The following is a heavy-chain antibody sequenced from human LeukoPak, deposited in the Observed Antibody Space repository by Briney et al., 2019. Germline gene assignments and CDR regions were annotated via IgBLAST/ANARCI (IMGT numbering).Heavy chain of an antibody. D-gene: IGHD5-24*01. Sequence: PSETLSLTCTVSGGSITSGSYYWGWIRQPPGKGLEWIGSVYYSGSTYYNPSLKSRVTISVDTSKSQFSLKLSSVTAADTAVYYCARQSMATLDYWGQGTLVTVSS. CDR3: ARQSMATLDY. V-gene: IGHV4-39*01. CDR1: GGSITSGSYY. CDR2: VYYSGST. J-gene: IGHJ4*02.